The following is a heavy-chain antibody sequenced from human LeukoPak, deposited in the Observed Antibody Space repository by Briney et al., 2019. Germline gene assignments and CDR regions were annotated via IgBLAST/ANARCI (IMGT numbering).Heavy chain of an antibody. CDR3: ARHLFGSGYYPDY. Sequence: SETLSLTCTVSGGSISSYYWGWIRQPPGKGLEWIGTIYYSGSTYYNPSLKSRVTISVDTSKKQFSLKLTSVTAADPAVYYCARHLFGSGYYPDYWGQGTLVTVSS. V-gene: IGHV4-39*01. D-gene: IGHD3-22*01. CDR1: GGSISSYY. J-gene: IGHJ4*02. CDR2: IYYSGST.